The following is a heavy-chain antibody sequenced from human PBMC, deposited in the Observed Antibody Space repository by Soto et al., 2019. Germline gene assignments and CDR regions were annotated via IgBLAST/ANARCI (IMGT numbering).Heavy chain of an antibody. Sequence: ASETLSLTCAASGGSVSSSNWGSWVRQPPGEGLEWIGEIYHSGSTNYNPSLKSRVTISVDKSKNQFSLKLSSVTAADTAVYYCVKSTYYYDSSGYYFTWFDPWGQGTLVTVSS. J-gene: IGHJ5*02. D-gene: IGHD3-22*01. CDR1: GGSVSSSNW. CDR3: VKSTYYYDSSGYYFTWFDP. CDR2: IYHSGST. V-gene: IGHV4-4*02.